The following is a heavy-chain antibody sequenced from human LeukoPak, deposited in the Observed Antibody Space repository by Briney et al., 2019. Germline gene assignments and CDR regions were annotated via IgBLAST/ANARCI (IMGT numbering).Heavy chain of an antibody. CDR1: GGSFSGYY. CDR2: INHSGST. Sequence: SETLSLTCAVYGGSFSGYYWSWIRQPPGKGLEWIGGINHSGSTNYNPSLKSRVTISVDTSKNQFSLKLSSVTAADTAVYYCARRKYPDRPSPPGIAVAGTGGFDYWGQGTLVTVSS. D-gene: IGHD6-19*01. J-gene: IGHJ4*02. V-gene: IGHV4-34*01. CDR3: ARRKYPDRPSPPGIAVAGTGGFDY.